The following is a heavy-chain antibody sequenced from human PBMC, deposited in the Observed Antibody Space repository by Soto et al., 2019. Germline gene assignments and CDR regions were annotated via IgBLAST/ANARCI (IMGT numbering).Heavy chain of an antibody. CDR2: MNPNSGNT. Sequence: ASVKVSCKASGYTFTSYDINWVRQATGQGLEWMGWMNPNSGNTGYPQKFQGRVTMTRNTSISTAYMELSSLRFEDTAVYYCARSPPRVERNNYAGGWFDPWGQGTLVMSPQ. D-gene: IGHD4-4*01. CDR1: GYTFTSYD. CDR3: ARSPPRVERNNYAGGWFDP. V-gene: IGHV1-8*01. J-gene: IGHJ5*02.